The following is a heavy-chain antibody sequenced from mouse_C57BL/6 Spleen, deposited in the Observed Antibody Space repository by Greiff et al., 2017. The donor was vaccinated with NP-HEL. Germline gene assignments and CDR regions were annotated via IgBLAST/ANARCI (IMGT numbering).Heavy chain of an antibody. CDR1: GFTFSSYA. Sequence: EVMLVESGGGLVKPGGSLKLSCAASGFTFSSYAMSWVRQTPEKRLEWVATISDGGSYTYYPDNVKGRFTISRDNAKNNLYLQMSHLKSEDTAMYYCAREEPYDYDCGFAYWGKGTLVTVAA. D-gene: IGHD2-4*01. V-gene: IGHV5-4*01. CDR3: AREEPYDYDCGFAY. J-gene: IGHJ3*01. CDR2: ISDGGSYT.